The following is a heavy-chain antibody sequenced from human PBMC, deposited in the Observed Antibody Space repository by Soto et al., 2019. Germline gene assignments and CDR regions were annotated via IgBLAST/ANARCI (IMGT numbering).Heavy chain of an antibody. CDR2: IYHSGST. J-gene: IGHJ4*02. V-gene: IGHV4-4*02. D-gene: IGHD2-15*01. CDR1: GGSISSSNW. Sequence: SETLSLTCAVSGGSISSSNWWSWVRQPPGKGLEWIGEIYHSGSTNYNPSLKSRVTISVDKSKNQFSLKLSSVTAADTAVYYCARVRVVRGLLGPFDYWGQGTLVTAPQ. CDR3: ARVRVVRGLLGPFDY.